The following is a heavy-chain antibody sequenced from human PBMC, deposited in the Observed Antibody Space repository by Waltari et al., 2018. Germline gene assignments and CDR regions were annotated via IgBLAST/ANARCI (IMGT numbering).Heavy chain of an antibody. CDR1: GYTLTELS. D-gene: IGHD2-15*01. CDR2: FDPEDGET. Sequence: QVQLVQSGAEVKKPGASVKVSCKVSGYTLTELSMHWVRQAPGKGLEWMGGFDPEDGETIYAQKFQGRVTMTEDTSTDTAYMELSSLRSEDTAVYYCATFIPYCSGGSCYSSAFDIWGQGTMVTVSS. J-gene: IGHJ3*02. CDR3: ATFIPYCSGGSCYSSAFDI. V-gene: IGHV1-24*01.